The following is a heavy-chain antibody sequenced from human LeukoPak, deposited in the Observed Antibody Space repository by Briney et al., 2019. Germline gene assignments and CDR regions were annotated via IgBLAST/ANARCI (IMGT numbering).Heavy chain of an antibody. CDR1: GGSISSYY. CDR3: ARRGVFGVVITGLDY. CDR2: INHSGST. Sequence: SETLSLTCTVSGGSISSYYWSWVRQPAGKGLEWIGEINHSGSTNYNPSLKSRVTISVDTSKNQFSLKLSSVTAADTAVYYCARRGVFGVVITGLDYWGQGTLVTVSS. D-gene: IGHD3-3*01. V-gene: IGHV4-34*01. J-gene: IGHJ4*02.